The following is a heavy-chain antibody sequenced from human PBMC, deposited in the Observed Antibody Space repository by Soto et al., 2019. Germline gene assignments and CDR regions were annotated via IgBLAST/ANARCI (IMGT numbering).Heavy chain of an antibody. CDR2: IKQDGSEK. CDR3: ARGRGDGYNYGYFDY. J-gene: IGHJ4*02. CDR1: GFTFSSYW. D-gene: IGHD5-12*01. V-gene: IGHV3-7*01. Sequence: PGVSLRLSCAASGFTFSSYWMSWVRQAPGKGLEWVANIKQDGSEKYYVDSVKGRFTISRDNAKNSLYLQMNSLRAEDTAVYYCARGRGDGYNYGYFDYWGQGTLVTVSS.